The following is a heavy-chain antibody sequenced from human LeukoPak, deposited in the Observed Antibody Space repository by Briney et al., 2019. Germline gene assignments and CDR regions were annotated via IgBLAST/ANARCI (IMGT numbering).Heavy chain of an antibody. CDR3: ASGQGWLTDH. CDR2: VHYSRGT. Sequence: SETLSLTRTVSGGSISNHYCNWIRQSPGKELEWIGYVHYSRGTNYNPSLKSRVTISLDTSKNQFFLQLSSVTAADTAVYHCASGQGWLTDHWGRGTLVAVSS. CDR1: GGSISNHY. V-gene: IGHV4-59*11. D-gene: IGHD5-12*01. J-gene: IGHJ5*02.